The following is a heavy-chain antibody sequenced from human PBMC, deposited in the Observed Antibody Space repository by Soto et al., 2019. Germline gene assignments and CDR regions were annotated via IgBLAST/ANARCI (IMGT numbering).Heavy chain of an antibody. CDR2: ISSSSSYI. CDR3: ARDLHFDWLLQYFDY. D-gene: IGHD3-9*01. V-gene: IGHV3-21*01. Sequence: PGGSLRLSCAASGLTCSSYSMNWVRQATGKGREWVSSISSSSSYIYYADSVKGRFTISRDNAKNSLYLQMNSLRAEDTAVYYCARDLHFDWLLQYFDYWGQGTLVTVSS. CDR1: GLTCSSYS. J-gene: IGHJ4*02.